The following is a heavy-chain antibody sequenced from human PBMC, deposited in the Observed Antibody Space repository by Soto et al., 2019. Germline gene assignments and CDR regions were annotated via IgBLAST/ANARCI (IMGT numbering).Heavy chain of an antibody. CDR2: ISWNSGSI. V-gene: IGHV3-9*01. CDR1: GFTFDDYA. J-gene: IGHJ4*02. CDR3: AATYYDILTGYYNGGFDY. Sequence: SLRLSCAASGFTFDDYAMHWVRQAPGKGLEWVSGISWNSGSIGCADSVKGRFTISRDNAKNSLYLQMNSLRAEDTALYYCAATYYDILTGYYNGGFDYWGQGTLVTVSS. D-gene: IGHD3-9*01.